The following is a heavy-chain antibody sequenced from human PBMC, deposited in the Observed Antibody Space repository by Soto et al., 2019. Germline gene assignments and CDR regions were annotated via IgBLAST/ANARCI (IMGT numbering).Heavy chain of an antibody. J-gene: IGHJ4*02. CDR3: ARALQPYSSGPLFDY. D-gene: IGHD6-19*01. CDR2: IESGGST. CDR1: GFTVISNY. Sequence: GGSLRLSCAASGFTVISNYMSWVRQAPGKGLEWVSVIESGGSTYYTASLKGRFTISRDNSKNTLYLQMNSLRAEDTAVYYCARALQPYSSGPLFDYWGQGTLVTVSS. V-gene: IGHV3-66*01.